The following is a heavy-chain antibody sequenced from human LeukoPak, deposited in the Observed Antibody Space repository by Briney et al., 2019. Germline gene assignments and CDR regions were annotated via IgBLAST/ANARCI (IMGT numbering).Heavy chain of an antibody. CDR2: ISWDGGST. V-gene: IGHV3-43*01. D-gene: IGHD3-3*01. J-gene: IGHJ4*02. Sequence: GGSLRLSCAASGFTFDDYTMHWVRQAPGKGLEWVSLISWDGGSTYYADSVKGRFTISRDNSKNTLYLQMNSLRAEDTAVYYCANGSPATIFGVVAMGYWGQGTLVIVSS. CDR3: ANGSPATIFGVVAMGY. CDR1: GFTFDDYT.